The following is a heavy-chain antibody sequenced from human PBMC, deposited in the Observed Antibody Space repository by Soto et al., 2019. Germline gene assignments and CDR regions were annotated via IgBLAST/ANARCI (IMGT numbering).Heavy chain of an antibody. J-gene: IGHJ6*02. D-gene: IGHD4-4*01. V-gene: IGHV4-31*03. CDR2: IYYSGST. CDR1: GGSISSGGYY. CDR3: ARRREIHSKGNYGMDV. Sequence: PSETLSLTCTVSGGSISSGGYYWSWIRQHPGKGLEWIEYIYYSGSTYYNPSLKSRVTISVDTSKNQFSLKLSSVTAADTAVYYCARRREIHSKGNYGMDVWGQGTTVTVSS.